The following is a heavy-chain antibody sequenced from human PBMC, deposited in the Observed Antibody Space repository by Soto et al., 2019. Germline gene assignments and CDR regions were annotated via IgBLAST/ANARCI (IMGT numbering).Heavy chain of an antibody. V-gene: IGHV4-61*01. J-gene: IGHJ4*02. CDR2: IYYTGNA. CDR3: ARGNYGGNSP. D-gene: IGHD4-17*01. CDR1: GDSLTSHSYY. Sequence: PSETLSLTCTVSGDSLTSHSYYWTWVRQPPGKGLEWIGNIYYTGNANYNPSLTGRVTLSVDTSRNQFSLKLSSVTAADTAVYYCARGNYGGNSPWGQGTLVTVSS.